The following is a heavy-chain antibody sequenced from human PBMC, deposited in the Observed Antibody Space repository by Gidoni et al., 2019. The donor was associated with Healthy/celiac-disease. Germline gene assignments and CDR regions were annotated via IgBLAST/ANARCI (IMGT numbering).Heavy chain of an antibody. CDR3: ARHSGSYSPLLDY. CDR2: IYYSGST. D-gene: IGHD1-26*01. J-gene: IGHJ4*02. CDR1: GGSISSSSYY. V-gene: IGHV4-39*01. Sequence: GGSISSSSYYWGWIRQPPGKGLEWIGSIYYSGSTYYNPSLKSRVTISVDTSKNQFSLKLSSVTAADTAVYYCARHSGSYSPLLDYWGQGTLVTVSS.